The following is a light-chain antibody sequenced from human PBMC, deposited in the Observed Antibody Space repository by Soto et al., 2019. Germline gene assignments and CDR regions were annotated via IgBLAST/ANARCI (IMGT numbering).Light chain of an antibody. CDR3: QQYNRYWT. CDR2: DAS. V-gene: IGKV1-5*01. Sequence: TQSPATLSSLPVDRVTLSCRASQTISSWLAWYQQKPGKAPKLLIYDASSLESGVPSRFSGSGSETEFTLTISSLLPDDFATYYCQQYNRYWTFGQGTKVDIK. J-gene: IGKJ1*01. CDR1: QTISSW.